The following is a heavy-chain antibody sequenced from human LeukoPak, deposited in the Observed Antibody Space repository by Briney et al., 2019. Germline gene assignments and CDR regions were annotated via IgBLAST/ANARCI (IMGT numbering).Heavy chain of an antibody. CDR1: GFTFSSYS. V-gene: IGHV3-48*02. D-gene: IGHD1-26*01. J-gene: IGHJ3*02. CDR2: ISRSSSTI. CDR3: ARDSASGSYRHAFDI. Sequence: GGSLRLSCAASGFTFSSYSMNWVRQAPGKGLEWVSYISRSSSTISYADSVKGRFTISRDNAKNSLYLQMNSLRDEDTAVYYCARDSASGSYRHAFDIWGQGTMVTVSS.